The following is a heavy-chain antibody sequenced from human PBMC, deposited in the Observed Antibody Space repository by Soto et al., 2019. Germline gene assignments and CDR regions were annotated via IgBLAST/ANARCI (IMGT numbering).Heavy chain of an antibody. CDR3: ARGKTTVTTMDDAFDI. Sequence: SETLSLTCTVSGGSISSYYLSWIRQPPGKGLEWIGYIYYSGSTNYNPSLKSRVTISVDTSKNQFSLKLSSVTAADTAVYYCARGKTTVTTMDDAFDIWGQGTMVTVSS. CDR1: GGSISSYY. D-gene: IGHD4-17*01. V-gene: IGHV4-59*01. J-gene: IGHJ3*02. CDR2: IYYSGST.